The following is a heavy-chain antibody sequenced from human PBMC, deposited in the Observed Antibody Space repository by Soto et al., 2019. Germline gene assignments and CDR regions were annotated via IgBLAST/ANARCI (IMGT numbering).Heavy chain of an antibody. Sequence: GGSLRLSCAASGLSFSDSGIHWVRQASGKGLEWVGRIRTKSNHYATAYAASVKGRFTISRDDSRNTAYLQMNSLETEDTAVYYCTRLHFIVEHGINYWGQGTLVTVYS. J-gene: IGHJ4*02. CDR2: IRTKSNHYAT. V-gene: IGHV3-73*01. D-gene: IGHD3-22*01. CDR1: GLSFSDSG. CDR3: TRLHFIVEHGINY.